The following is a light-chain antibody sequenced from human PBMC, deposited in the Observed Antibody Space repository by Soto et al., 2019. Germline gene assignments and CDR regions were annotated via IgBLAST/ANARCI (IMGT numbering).Light chain of an antibody. CDR1: SSDVGGYGF. J-gene: IGLJ3*02. CDR2: EVG. Sequence: QSALTQPASVSGSPGQSITISCTGTSSDVGGYGFVSWYQQHPGKAPKLLIYEVGNRPSGVSNRFSGSKSGNTASLTISGLQAEDEADYYCSSYTTTSALGLFGGGTKPTVL. CDR3: SSYTTTSALGL. V-gene: IGLV2-14*01.